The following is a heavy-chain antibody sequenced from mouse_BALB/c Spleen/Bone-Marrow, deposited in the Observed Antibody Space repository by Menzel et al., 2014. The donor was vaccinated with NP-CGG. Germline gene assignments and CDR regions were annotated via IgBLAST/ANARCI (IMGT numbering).Heavy chain of an antibody. CDR1: GYTLTSYW. V-gene: IGHV1-69*02. CDR2: IYPSDNYT. CDR3: TRTYEYFDY. D-gene: IGHD2-3*01. J-gene: IGHJ2*01. Sequence: VQLQQSGAELVRPGASVKLSCKTSGYTLTSYWINWVKRRPGQGLEWIGNIYPSDNYTNYNQKFKDKATLTVDISSTTAYMQLSSPTSEDSAVYYCTRTYEYFDYWGQGTTLTVSS.